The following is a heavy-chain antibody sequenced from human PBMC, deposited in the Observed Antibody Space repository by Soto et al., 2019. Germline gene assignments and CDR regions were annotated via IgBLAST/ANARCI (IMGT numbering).Heavy chain of an antibody. CDR2: IIPIFGTA. Sequence: ASVKVCCKASGGTFSSYAISWVRQAPGQGLEWMGGIIPIFGTANYAQKFQGRVTITADESTSTAYMELSSLRSEDTAVYYCARGYYDSSGYYRHYYYYMDVWGKGTTVTVSS. D-gene: IGHD3-22*01. J-gene: IGHJ6*03. CDR1: GGTFSSYA. V-gene: IGHV1-69*13. CDR3: ARGYYDSSGYYRHYYYYMDV.